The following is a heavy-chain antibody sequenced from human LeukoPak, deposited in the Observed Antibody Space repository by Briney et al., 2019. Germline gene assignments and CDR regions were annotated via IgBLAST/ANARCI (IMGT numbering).Heavy chain of an antibody. V-gene: IGHV4-34*01. Sequence: SETLSLTXAVYGGSFSGYYWSWIRQPPGKGMEWIGEINHSGSTNYNPSLKSRVTISVDTSKNQFSLKLSSVTAADTAVYYCAIPARNSSSWPRTPFDYWGQGTLVTVSS. CDR1: GGSFSGYY. D-gene: IGHD6-13*01. CDR2: INHSGST. CDR3: AIPARNSSSWPRTPFDY. J-gene: IGHJ4*02.